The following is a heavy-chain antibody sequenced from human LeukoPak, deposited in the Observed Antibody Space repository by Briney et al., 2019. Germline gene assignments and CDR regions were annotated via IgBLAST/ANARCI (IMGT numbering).Heavy chain of an antibody. CDR3: AAPYDFWSCYND. Sequence: GGSLRLSCADSGFTFSRYAMSWVRQAPGKGLEWVSVISGRGDNTYYADSVKGRFTISRDNSKNTLFLQMNSLRAEDTAVYYCAAPYDFWSCYNDWGEGTLVTVSS. CDR1: GFTFSRYA. CDR2: ISGRGDNT. J-gene: IGHJ4*02. V-gene: IGHV3-23*01. D-gene: IGHD3-3*01.